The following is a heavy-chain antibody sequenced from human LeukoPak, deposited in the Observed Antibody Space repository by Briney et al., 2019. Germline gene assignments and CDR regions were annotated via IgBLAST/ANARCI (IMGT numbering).Heavy chain of an antibody. V-gene: IGHV1-8*02. J-gene: IGHJ4*02. CDR3: ARTDGDLDY. CDR1: GGTFSSYA. D-gene: IGHD4-17*01. Sequence: ASVKVSCKASGGTFSSYAINWVRQATGQGLEWMGWMNPKSGFTGNAQKFQGRVTMTRDTAISTAYMELSSLRSEDTAVYYCARTDGDLDYWGQGTLITVSS. CDR2: MNPKSGFT.